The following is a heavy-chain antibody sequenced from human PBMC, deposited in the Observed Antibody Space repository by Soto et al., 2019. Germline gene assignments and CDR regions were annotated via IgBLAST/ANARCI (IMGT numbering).Heavy chain of an antibody. CDR1: GGSISSGGYY. CDR2: IYHSGTT. V-gene: IGHV4-31*03. J-gene: IGHJ5*02. Sequence: QVQLQESGPGRVKPSQTLSLTCTVSGGSISSGGYYWSWIRQHPGKRLEWIGYIYHSGTTYSHPSLKSRVTISVDTSKNQFSLMVSLVTAAATALYYCAREAAGILNWFDPWGQGTLVTVSS. D-gene: IGHD6-25*01. CDR3: AREAAGILNWFDP.